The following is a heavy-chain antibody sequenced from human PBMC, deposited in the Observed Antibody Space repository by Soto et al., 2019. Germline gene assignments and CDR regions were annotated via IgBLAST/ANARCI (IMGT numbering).Heavy chain of an antibody. V-gene: IGHV4-31*03. CDR2: ISYSGNT. Sequence: QVQLQESGPGLVKPSQTLSLTCTVSGGSITTNHFYWSWIRQHPGKGLEWIGYISYSGNTYYSPSLESRVTMSIDTSKNQFSLKLISVTAADSAVYYCARLYGNHVTYFDHWGQGTLVTVSS. J-gene: IGHJ4*02. CDR1: GGSITTNHFY. D-gene: IGHD4-4*01. CDR3: ARLYGNHVTYFDH.